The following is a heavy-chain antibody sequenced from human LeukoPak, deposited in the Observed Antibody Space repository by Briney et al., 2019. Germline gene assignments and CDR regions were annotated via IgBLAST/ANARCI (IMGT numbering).Heavy chain of an antibody. J-gene: IGHJ4*02. V-gene: IGHV3-48*01. D-gene: IGHD2-8*01. CDR1: GFTFSRYN. CDR2: ISSSGSTI. Sequence: QTGGSLRLSCAASGFTFSRYNMNWVRQAPEKGLEWVSYISSSGSTINCADSVKGRFTISRDNAKNSLYLQMNSLTAEDTAVYYCARDLGNGDYFDYWGQGTLVTVSS. CDR3: ARDLGNGDYFDY.